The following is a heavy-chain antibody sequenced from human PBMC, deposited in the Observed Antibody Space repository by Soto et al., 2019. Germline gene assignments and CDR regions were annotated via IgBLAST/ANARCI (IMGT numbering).Heavy chain of an antibody. V-gene: IGHV5-51*01. CDR3: ARHGMVRDPRRLPMSMDV. CDR2: IYPGDSDT. CDR1: GYSFTSYW. J-gene: IGHJ6*02. D-gene: IGHD3-10*01. Sequence: LGESLKISCKGSGYSFTSYWIGWVRQMPGKGLEWMGIIYPGDSDTRYSPSFQGQVTISADKSISTAYLQWSSLKASDTAMYYCARHGMVRDPRRLPMSMDVWGQGTTVTVSS.